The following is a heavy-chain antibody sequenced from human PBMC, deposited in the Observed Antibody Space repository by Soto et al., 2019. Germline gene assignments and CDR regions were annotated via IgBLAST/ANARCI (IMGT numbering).Heavy chain of an antibody. J-gene: IGHJ5*02. CDR3: ARHKMELAGRRLDP. CDR2: IIPIFGTA. Sequence: SVKVSCKASGGTFSSYAISWVRQAPGQGLEWMGGIIPIFGTANYAQKFQGRVTITADKSTSTAYMELSSLRSEDTAVYYCARHKMELAGRRLDPCGQGTMVTVSS. CDR1: GGTFSSYA. V-gene: IGHV1-69*06. D-gene: IGHD1-7*01.